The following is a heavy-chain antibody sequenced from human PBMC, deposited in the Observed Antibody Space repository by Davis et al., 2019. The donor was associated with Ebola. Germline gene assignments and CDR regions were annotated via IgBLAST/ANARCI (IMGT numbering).Heavy chain of an antibody. CDR3: AKIAQPSVFQFLEWFDS. CDR1: GFIFSTYA. V-gene: IGHV3-23*01. Sequence: GESLKISCAASGFIFSTYAMTWVRQAPGKGLEWVSSIGGGGLSAYYADSVKGRFTISRDNSKNTLYLQMSGLRADDTAIYYCAKIAQPSVFQFLEWFDSWGQGTLVTVSS. J-gene: IGHJ5*01. D-gene: IGHD3-3*01. CDR2: IGGGGLSA.